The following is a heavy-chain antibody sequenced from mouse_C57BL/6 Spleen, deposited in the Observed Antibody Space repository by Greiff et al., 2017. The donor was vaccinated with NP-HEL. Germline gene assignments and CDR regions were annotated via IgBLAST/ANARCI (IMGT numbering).Heavy chain of an antibody. J-gene: IGHJ2*01. CDR3: TTYGSSYVDY. Sequence: QVQLKQSGAELVRPGASVTLSCKASGYTFTDYEMHWVKQTPVHGLEWIGAIDPETGGTAYNQKFKGKAILTADKSSSTAYMELRSLTSEDSAVYYCTTYGSSYVDYWGQGTTLTVSS. CDR1: GYTFTDYE. CDR2: IDPETGGT. V-gene: IGHV1-15*01. D-gene: IGHD1-1*01.